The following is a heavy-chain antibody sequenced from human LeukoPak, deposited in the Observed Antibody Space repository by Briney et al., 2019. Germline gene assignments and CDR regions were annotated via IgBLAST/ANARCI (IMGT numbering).Heavy chain of an antibody. J-gene: IGHJ4*02. CDR1: GFTFNTYA. D-gene: IGHD6-19*01. V-gene: IGHV3-23*01. CDR3: AKTTVGYSSGRYPGWPADC. CDR2: ICGSGGCT. Sequence: PGESLRLSCEASGFTFNTYAIYWVRRAPGKGLEWVSGICGSGGCTYYADSVKGRFTISRDNSKNTVYLQMNSLTADDTAVYYCAKTTVGYSSGRYPGWPADCWGQGTLVTVSS.